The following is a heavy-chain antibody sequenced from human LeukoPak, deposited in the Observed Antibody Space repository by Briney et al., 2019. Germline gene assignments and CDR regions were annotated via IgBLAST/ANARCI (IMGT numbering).Heavy chain of an antibody. CDR3: ARDTGDSGWYWDPYYYYYMDV. V-gene: IGHV3-48*03. CDR2: ISSSDSTI. CDR1: GFTFSSYE. D-gene: IGHD6-19*01. J-gene: IGHJ6*03. Sequence: GGSLRLSCAASGFTFSSYEMNWVRQAPGKGLEWVSYISSSDSTIYYADSVKGRFTISRDNAKNSLYLQMNSLRAEDTAVYYCARDTGDSGWYWDPYYYYYMDVWGKGTTVTISS.